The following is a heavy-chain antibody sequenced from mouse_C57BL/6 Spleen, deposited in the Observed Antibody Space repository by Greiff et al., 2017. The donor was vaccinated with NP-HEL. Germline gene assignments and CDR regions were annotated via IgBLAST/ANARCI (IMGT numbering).Heavy chain of an antibody. CDR3: ARRDYYGSSPWFAY. J-gene: IGHJ3*01. D-gene: IGHD1-1*01. CDR1: GYTFTSYW. CDR2: IHPNSGST. Sequence: QVQLQQPGAELVKPGASVKLSCKASGYTFTSYWMHWVKQRPGQGLEWIGMIHPNSGSTNYNEKFKSKATLTVDKSSSTAYMQLSSLTSEDSAVYYCARRDYYGSSPWFAYWGQGTLVTVSA. V-gene: IGHV1-64*01.